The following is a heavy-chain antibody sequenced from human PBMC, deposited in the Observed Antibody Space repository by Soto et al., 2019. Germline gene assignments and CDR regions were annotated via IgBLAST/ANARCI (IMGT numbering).Heavy chain of an antibody. CDR3: ARVPTP. V-gene: IGHV4-30-2*01. D-gene: IGHD2-2*01. J-gene: IGHJ5*02. CDR2: IYPSGRT. CDR1: GGSISSGGYS. Sequence: QLQLQESGSGLVKPSQTLSLTCAVSGGSISSGGYSWSWIRQPPGKGLEWIGYIYPSGRTYYNSSAKSRVTISVDRSKNQFSLKLSSVNAADPDVYYCARVPTPWGQGTLVTVSS.